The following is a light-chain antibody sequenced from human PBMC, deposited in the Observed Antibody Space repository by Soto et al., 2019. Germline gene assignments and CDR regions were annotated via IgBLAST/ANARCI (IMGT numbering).Light chain of an antibody. CDR2: EVS. V-gene: IGLV2-8*01. CDR1: SSDFGTYDY. CDR3: CSYGGGNNFYV. Sequence: QSVLTQPPSASGSPGQSITISCTGTSSDFGTYDYVSWYQHLPDKAPKLIIYEVSKRPSGVPDRFSGSKSGNTASLTVSGLQAEDEGDYYCCSYGGGNNFYVFGTGTKVTVL. J-gene: IGLJ1*01.